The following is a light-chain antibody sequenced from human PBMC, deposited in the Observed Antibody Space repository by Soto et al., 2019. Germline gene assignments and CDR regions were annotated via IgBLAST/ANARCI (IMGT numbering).Light chain of an antibody. CDR1: QSVGGN. J-gene: IGKJ5*01. V-gene: IGKV3-20*01. CDR2: GAS. CDR3: QHYGGSPIT. Sequence: VLTQSPGSLSLSPGERATLSCWASQSVGGNLAWYQQKPGQSPKLLIFGASSRATGIPDRISGSGSGTDLTLTISRLEPEDFALYYCQHYGGSPITFGQGTRLEIK.